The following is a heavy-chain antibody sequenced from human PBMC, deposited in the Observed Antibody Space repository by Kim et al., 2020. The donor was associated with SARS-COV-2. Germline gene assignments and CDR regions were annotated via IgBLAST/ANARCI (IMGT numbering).Heavy chain of an antibody. CDR3: ARGRYYYGSGSYSDDY. CDR1: GGSFSGYY. D-gene: IGHD3-10*01. V-gene: IGHV4-34*01. J-gene: IGHJ4*02. CDR2: INHSGST. Sequence: SETLSLTCAVYGGSFSGYYWSWIRQPPGKGLEWIGEINHSGSTNYNPSLKSRVTISVDTSKNQFSLKLSSVTAADTAVYYCARGRYYYGSGSYSDDYWGQGTLVTVSS.